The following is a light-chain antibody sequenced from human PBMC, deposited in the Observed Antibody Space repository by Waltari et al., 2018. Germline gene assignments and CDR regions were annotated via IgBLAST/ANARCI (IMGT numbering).Light chain of an antibody. J-gene: IGKJ2*01. CDR1: QSVSSSY. Sequence: DIVLTQSPGTLSLSPGERDTLLCRASQSVSSSYLAWYQQRPGQPPRLLIYGASSRATGIPDRFSGSGSGTDFTLTISRLEPEDFAMYYCQQYGPSPPFTFGQGTKLEIK. CDR3: QQYGPSPPFT. V-gene: IGKV3-20*01. CDR2: GAS.